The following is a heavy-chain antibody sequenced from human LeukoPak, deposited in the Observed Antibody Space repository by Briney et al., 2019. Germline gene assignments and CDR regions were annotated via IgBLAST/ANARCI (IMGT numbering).Heavy chain of an antibody. D-gene: IGHD3-3*01. CDR2: MNPNSVNT. CDR3: TRGSSGRRDN. Sequence: ASVKDSSQASRYTFTSCDINWVRQATGQGLEWMGWMNPNSVNTGYGQSFQGRITMTRDISIGTAYMELSNLTSEDTAIYYCTRGSSGRRDNWGQGTLVTVSA. J-gene: IGHJ4*02. V-gene: IGHV1-8*01. CDR1: RYTFTSCD.